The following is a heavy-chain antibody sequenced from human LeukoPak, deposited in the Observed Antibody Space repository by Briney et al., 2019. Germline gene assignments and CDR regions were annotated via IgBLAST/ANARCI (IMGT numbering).Heavy chain of an antibody. CDR1: GYTFTGYY. J-gene: IGHJ4*02. Sequence: ASVKVSCKASGYTFTGYYMHWVRQAPGQGLEWMGWINPNSGGTNYAQKFQGRVTMTRDTSISTAYMELSRLRSDDTAVYYCARDLGSIFGVVMKRRGQGTLVTVSS. V-gene: IGHV1-2*02. D-gene: IGHD3-3*02. CDR2: INPNSGGT. CDR3: ARDLGSIFGVVMKR.